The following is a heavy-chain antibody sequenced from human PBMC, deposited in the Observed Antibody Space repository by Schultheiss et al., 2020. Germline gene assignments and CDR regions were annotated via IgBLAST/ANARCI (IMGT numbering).Heavy chain of an antibody. CDR2: IYTSGST. J-gene: IGHJ3*02. V-gene: IGHV4-61*02. CDR1: GGSISSSTYY. CDR3: ARTGDYDILTGYSPGGAFDI. D-gene: IGHD3-9*01. Sequence: SETLSLTCTVSGGSISSSTYYWSWIRQPAGKGLEWIGRIYTSGSTNYNPSLKSRVTMSVDTSKNQFSLKLSSVTAADTAVYYCARTGDYDILTGYSPGGAFDIWGQGTMVTVSS.